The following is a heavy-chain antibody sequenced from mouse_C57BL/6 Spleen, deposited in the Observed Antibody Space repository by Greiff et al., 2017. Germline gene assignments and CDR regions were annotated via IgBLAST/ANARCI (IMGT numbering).Heavy chain of an antibody. D-gene: IGHD1-1*01. CDR1: GYTFTSYG. CDR3: ARDTTGTYYAMDY. CDR2: IYPRSGNT. J-gene: IGHJ4*01. Sequence: VKLMESGAELARPGASVKLSCKASGYTFTSYGISWVKQRTGQGLEWIGEIYPRSGNTYYNEKFKGKATLTADKSSSTAYMELRSLTSEDSAVYFCARDTTGTYYAMDYWGQGTSVTVSS. V-gene: IGHV1-81*01.